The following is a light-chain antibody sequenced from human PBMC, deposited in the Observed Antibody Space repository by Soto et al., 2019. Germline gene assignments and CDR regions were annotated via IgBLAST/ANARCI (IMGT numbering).Light chain of an antibody. Sequence: DIQMTQSPSTLSGSVGDRVTITCRASQTISSWLAWYQQKPGKAPKLLVYDASTLQSGVASRFSGSGSGTDFTLTISRLEPEDFAVYYCQQYGSSPTFGQGTRLEIK. J-gene: IGKJ5*01. CDR2: DAS. V-gene: IGKV1-5*01. CDR1: QTISSW. CDR3: QQYGSSPT.